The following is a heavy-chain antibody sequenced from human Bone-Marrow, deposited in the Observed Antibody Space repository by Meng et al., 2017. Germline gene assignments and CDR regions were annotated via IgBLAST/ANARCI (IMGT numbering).Heavy chain of an antibody. V-gene: IGHV4-39*07. Sequence: SETLSLTCTVSGGSISSSSYYWGWIRQPPGKGLEWIGSIYYSGSTYYNPSLKRRVTISVDTSKNQFSLKLSSVTAADTAVYYCARGSGSYSNLGTGFSRTYNWFDPWGQGTLVTVSS. CDR3: ARGSGSYSNLGTGFSRTYNWFDP. CDR1: GGSISSSSYY. J-gene: IGHJ5*02. D-gene: IGHD3-10*01. CDR2: IYYSGST.